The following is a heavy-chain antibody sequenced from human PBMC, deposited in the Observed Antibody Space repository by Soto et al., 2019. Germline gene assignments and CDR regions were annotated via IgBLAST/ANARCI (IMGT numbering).Heavy chain of an antibody. J-gene: IGHJ4*02. CDR3: TSLIGSYLFAS. V-gene: IGHV3-73*02. D-gene: IGHD1-26*01. CDR1: GFTFSGSA. Sequence: EVQLVESGGGLVQPGGSLKLSCAASGFTFSGSAMHWVRQASGKGLEWVGRIRSKANSYATAYAASVKGRFTISRDDSKTRGNLQMNSLKPEDTALYSCTSLIGSYLFASWGKGTLSTVSS. CDR2: IRSKANSYAT.